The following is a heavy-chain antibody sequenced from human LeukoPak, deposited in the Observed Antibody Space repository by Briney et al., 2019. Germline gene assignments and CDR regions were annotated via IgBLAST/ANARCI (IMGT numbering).Heavy chain of an antibody. CDR3: ANGAKNWGHFDY. CDR2: ISGDGGST. J-gene: IGHJ4*02. V-gene: IGHV3-23*01. Sequence: GGSLRLSCAASGFTFSSYAMSWVRQAPGKGLEWVSPISGDGGSTYYADSVKGRFTISRDNSKNKLYLQMKSLRAEDTAVYYCANGAKNWGHFDYWGQGTLVTVSS. CDR1: GFTFSSYA. D-gene: IGHD7-27*01.